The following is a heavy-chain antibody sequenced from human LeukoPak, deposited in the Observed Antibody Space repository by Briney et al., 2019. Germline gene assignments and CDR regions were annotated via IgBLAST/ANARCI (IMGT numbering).Heavy chain of an antibody. D-gene: IGHD5-24*01. CDR3: AKVRDGYNSGGFDY. J-gene: IGHJ4*02. Sequence: PGGSLRLSCAASGFTFSSYGMHWVRQAPGKGLEWVAFIRYDGSNKYYADSVKGRFTISRDNSKNTLYLQMNSLRAEDTAVYYCAKVRDGYNSGGFDYWGRGTLVTVSS. CDR1: GFTFSSYG. CDR2: IRYDGSNK. V-gene: IGHV3-30*02.